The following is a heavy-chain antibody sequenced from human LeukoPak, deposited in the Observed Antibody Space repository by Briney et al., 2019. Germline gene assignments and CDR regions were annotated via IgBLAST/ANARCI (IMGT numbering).Heavy chain of an antibody. D-gene: IGHD5-18*01. J-gene: IGHJ4*02. V-gene: IGHV1-69*01. Sequence: GASVTVSFTASGGTFTIYAISWVRQAPGQGLELMGGIIPIFGTANYAQKFQGRVTITADESTSTAYMELSSLRSEDTAVYYCARVPSYGYKTFDYWGQGTLVSVSS. CDR2: IIPIFGTA. CDR3: ARVPSYGYKTFDY. CDR1: GGTFTIYA.